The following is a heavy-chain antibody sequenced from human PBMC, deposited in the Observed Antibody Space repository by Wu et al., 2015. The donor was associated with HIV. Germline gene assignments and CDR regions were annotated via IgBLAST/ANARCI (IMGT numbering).Heavy chain of an antibody. CDR1: GGTFRSNA. CDR3: AREIQLLHQ. V-gene: IGHV1-69*04. Sequence: QVQLVQSGAEVKKPGSSVKVSCKASGGTFRSNAITWVRQAPGQGLEWVGWVVPYNGKTQYAQRFEDRVTMTTDTSMNTAYLELRNLRSDDTAVYYCAREIQLLHQWGQGTLVTVSS. D-gene: IGHD5-24*01. CDR2: VVPYNGKT. J-gene: IGHJ4*02.